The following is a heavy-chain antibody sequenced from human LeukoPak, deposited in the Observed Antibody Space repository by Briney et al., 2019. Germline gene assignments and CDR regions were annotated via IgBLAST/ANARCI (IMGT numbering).Heavy chain of an antibody. J-gene: IGHJ4*02. Sequence: ASVKVSCKASGYTFTSYGISWVRQAPGQGLEWMGWISAYNGNTNYAQKLQGRVTMTTDTSTSTAYMELRSLRSDDTAVYYCARGDSYGFLTDYYFDYWGQGTLVTVSS. V-gene: IGHV1-18*01. CDR2: ISAYNGNT. CDR3: ARGDSYGFLTDYYFDY. D-gene: IGHD5-18*01. CDR1: GYTFTSYG.